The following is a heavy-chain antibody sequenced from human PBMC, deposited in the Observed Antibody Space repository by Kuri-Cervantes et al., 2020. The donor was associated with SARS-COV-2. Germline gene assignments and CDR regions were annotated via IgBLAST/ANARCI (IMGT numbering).Heavy chain of an antibody. V-gene: IGHV3-15*01. CDR2: IKSKTDGGTT. CDR3: TRDDFWSGYYKT. Sequence: GGSLRLSCAASGFTFSSYAMHWVRQAPGKGLEWVGRIKSKTDGGTTDYAAPVKGRFTISRDDSKSIAYLQMNSLKTEDTAVYYCTRDDFWSGYYKTWGQGTLVTVSS. J-gene: IGHJ5*02. D-gene: IGHD3-3*01. CDR1: GFTFSSYA.